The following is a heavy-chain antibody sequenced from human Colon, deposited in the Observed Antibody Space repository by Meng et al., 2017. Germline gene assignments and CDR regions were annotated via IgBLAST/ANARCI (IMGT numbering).Heavy chain of an antibody. J-gene: IGHJ4*02. CDR1: GFNFNTYA. CDR3: ANSHNLYLVY. Sequence: QVLLVESGGGVVQPGRSLRLSCVASGFNFNTYAMHWVRQAPGKGLEWVAVISSDANYKYYAASVQGRFSISRDNSENTVYLQMNSLRPEDMSTYYCANSHNLYLVYWGQGTLVTVSS. V-gene: IGHV3-30*01. D-gene: IGHD1-14*01. CDR2: ISSDANYK.